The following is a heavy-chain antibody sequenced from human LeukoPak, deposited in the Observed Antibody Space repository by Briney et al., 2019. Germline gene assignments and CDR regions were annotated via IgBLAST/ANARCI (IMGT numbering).Heavy chain of an antibody. J-gene: IGHJ4*02. Sequence: GGSLRLSCEASGFTFSTYWMKWVRQAPGKGLEWVANMKQDGSQKYYVDSVKGRFIISRDNAKNSLYLQMNSVRAEDTAVYYCAREGTFGDYRASGDHWGQGALVTVSS. V-gene: IGHV3-7*03. D-gene: IGHD2-21*02. CDR3: AREGTFGDYRASGDH. CDR1: GFTFSTYW. CDR2: MKQDGSQK.